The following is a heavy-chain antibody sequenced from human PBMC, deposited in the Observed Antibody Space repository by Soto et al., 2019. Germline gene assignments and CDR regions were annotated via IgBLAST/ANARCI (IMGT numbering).Heavy chain of an antibody. D-gene: IGHD3-22*01. CDR2: IKSKTDGGTP. Sequence: GEFLKISCAASGFTFSNAWMSWVRQAPGKGLEWVGRIKSKTDGGTPDYAAPVKGRFTISRDDSKNTLYLQMNSLKTEYTAVYYCTTPFPYDSSGYYFDYWGQGTLVTVSS. J-gene: IGHJ4*02. CDR1: GFTFSNAW. V-gene: IGHV3-15*01. CDR3: TTPFPYDSSGYYFDY.